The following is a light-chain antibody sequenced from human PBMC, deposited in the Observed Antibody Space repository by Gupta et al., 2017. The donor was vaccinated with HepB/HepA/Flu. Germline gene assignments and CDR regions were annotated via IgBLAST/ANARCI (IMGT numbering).Light chain of an antibody. CDR3: QAWDIEV. J-gene: IGLJ2*01. V-gene: IGLV3-1*01. CDR1: KLGDKY. CDR2: EGN. Sequence: SYELTQPPPVSVSPGQTASTTCSGDKLGDKYSCWYQQKPGQSPVLVINEGNKRPAGIPERFSGSNSGSTATLTISGTQAMDEDDYYGQAWDIEVFGGGTKLTVL.